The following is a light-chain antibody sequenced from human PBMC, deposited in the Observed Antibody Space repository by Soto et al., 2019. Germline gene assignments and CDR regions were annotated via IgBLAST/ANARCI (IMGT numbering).Light chain of an antibody. CDR1: SSHVGGHNY. CDR2: EVS. CDR3: SSTAGNNNLV. V-gene: IGLV2-8*01. Sequence: QSSLTQSPSASGSPGQSVTISCTGTSSHVGGHNYGSWYQHHPGKAPKLIIYEVSNGPSGVADRFSGCKSGNTDSLTVFGLQAEDEAVYHCSSTAGNNNLVFGGGTKVTVL. J-gene: IGLJ3*02.